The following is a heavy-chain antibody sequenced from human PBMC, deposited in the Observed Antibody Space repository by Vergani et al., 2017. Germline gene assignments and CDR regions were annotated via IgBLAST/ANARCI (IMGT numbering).Heavy chain of an antibody. J-gene: IGHJ4*02. V-gene: IGHV4-38-2*01. D-gene: IGHD2-15*01. CDR3: ARSRPYCTSGSCPAI. CDR2: IHTGGST. CDR1: GYSITTGYY. Sequence: QVRLQESGPGLVRPSETLSLTCAVSGYSITTGYYWGWIRQPPGKGLEWIGHIHTGGSTDLNPSFKSRVSISVDTSKSQFSLKLNSVTVADTAVYYCARSRPYCTSGSCPAIWGQGTLVTVSS.